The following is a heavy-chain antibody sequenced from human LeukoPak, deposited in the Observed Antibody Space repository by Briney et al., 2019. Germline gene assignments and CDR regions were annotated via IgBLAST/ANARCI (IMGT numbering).Heavy chain of an antibody. CDR2: ISSSSSYI. D-gene: IGHD1-26*01. J-gene: IGHJ3*02. CDR1: GFTFSSYS. CDR3: AREKGSGIVGAVSPDDAFDI. Sequence: PGGSLRLSCAASGFTFSSYSMNWVRQAPGKGLEWVSSISSSSSYIYYADSVKGRFTISRDNAKNSLYLQMNSLRAEDTAVYYCAREKGSGIVGAVSPDDAFDIWGQGTMVTVSS. V-gene: IGHV3-21*01.